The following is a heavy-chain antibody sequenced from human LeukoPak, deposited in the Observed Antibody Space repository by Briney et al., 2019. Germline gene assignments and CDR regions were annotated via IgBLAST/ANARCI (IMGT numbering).Heavy chain of an antibody. CDR3: ARHEGYSSSQPFGY. CDR1: GGSISSYY. CDR2: IYYSGST. Sequence: SETLSLTCTVSGGSISSYYWSWIRQPPGKGLEWIGYIYYSGSTNYNPSLKSRVTISIDTSKNQFSLKLSSVTAADTAVYYCARHEGYSSSQPFGYWGQGTLVTVSS. J-gene: IGHJ4*02. D-gene: IGHD6-13*01. V-gene: IGHV4-59*08.